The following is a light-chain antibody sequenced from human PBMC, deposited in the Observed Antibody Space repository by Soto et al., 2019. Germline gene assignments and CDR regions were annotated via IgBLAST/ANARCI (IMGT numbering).Light chain of an antibody. CDR2: GVT. Sequence: QSALAQPPSASGSPGQSVTISCTGSGSDIGAYNFVSWYQQHPGKAPKLMIFGVTERPSGVPDRFSGSKSGNTASLTVSGLQADDEAVYYCATWDDSLSGFVVFGGGTQLTVL. V-gene: IGLV2-8*01. J-gene: IGLJ7*01. CDR3: ATWDDSLSGFVV. CDR1: GSDIGAYNF.